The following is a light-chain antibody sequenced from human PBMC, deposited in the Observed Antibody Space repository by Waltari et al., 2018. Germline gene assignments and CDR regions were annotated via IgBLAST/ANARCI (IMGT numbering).Light chain of an antibody. Sequence: DIQMTQSPSSLSASVGDRVTITCRASQSISSYLNWYQHKPGKAPKLLIYAASSLQSGVPSRFSGSGSGTDFTLTISSLQPEDFATYYCQQSYSTPLTFGGRTKVEIK. V-gene: IGKV1-39*01. CDR3: QQSYSTPLT. CDR2: AAS. J-gene: IGKJ4*01. CDR1: QSISSY.